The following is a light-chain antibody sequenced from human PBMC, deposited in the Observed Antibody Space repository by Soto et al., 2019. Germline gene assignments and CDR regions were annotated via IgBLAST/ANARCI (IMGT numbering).Light chain of an antibody. V-gene: IGLV2-8*01. J-gene: IGLJ1*01. Sequence: QSVLTQPPSASGSPGQSVTISCTGTSSDVGGYNYVSWYQQHPGKAPKLMIYEVSKRPSGVPDRFPGSKSGNTASLTVSGLQAEDEADYYCSSYAGSNILYVFGTGTKVTVL. CDR3: SSYAGSNILYV. CDR2: EVS. CDR1: SSDVGGYNY.